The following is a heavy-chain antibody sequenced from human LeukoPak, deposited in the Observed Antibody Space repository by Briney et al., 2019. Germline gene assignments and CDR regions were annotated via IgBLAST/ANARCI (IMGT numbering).Heavy chain of an antibody. V-gene: IGHV3-20*04. CDR2: INWHGGST. Sequence: GGSLRLSCAASGFTFDDYGMSWVRQAPGKGLEWVSGINWHGGSTGYADSVKGRFTISRDNAKNSLYLQMNSLRAEDTALYYCARDDPQANYDYVWGSYRSWYFDYWGQGTLVTVSS. CDR3: ARDDPQANYDYVWGSYRSWYFDY. D-gene: IGHD3-16*02. CDR1: GFTFDDYG. J-gene: IGHJ4*02.